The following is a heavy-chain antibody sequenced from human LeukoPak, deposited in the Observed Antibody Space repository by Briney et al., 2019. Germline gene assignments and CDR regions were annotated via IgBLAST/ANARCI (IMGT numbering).Heavy chain of an antibody. J-gene: IGHJ2*01. CDR2: ISWNSGTV. CDR3: AKASADWYFDL. Sequence: GGSLRLSCAASGFNFNDYAMHWVRHAPGKGLEWVSGISWNSGTVVYADSVKGRFTISRDNSKKSLYLQINSLRAEDMALYYCAKASADWYFDLWGRGTLVTVSS. D-gene: IGHD2-2*01. V-gene: IGHV3-9*03. CDR1: GFNFNDYA.